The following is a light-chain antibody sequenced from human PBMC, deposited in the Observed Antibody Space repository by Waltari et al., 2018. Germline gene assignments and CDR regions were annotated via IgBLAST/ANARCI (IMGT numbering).Light chain of an antibody. J-gene: IGLJ3*02. V-gene: IGLV2-11*01. CDR1: SSAVGGYNF. CDR2: DVT. Sequence: QSALTQPRPVSGSPGQSVTISCTGTSSAVGGYNFVSWYQQHPGQVPALVIYDVTKRPSGVPDRFSGSKSGNTASLTISGLQAEDEADYYCCSYAGYYTIWVFGGGTKLTVL. CDR3: CSYAGYYTIWV.